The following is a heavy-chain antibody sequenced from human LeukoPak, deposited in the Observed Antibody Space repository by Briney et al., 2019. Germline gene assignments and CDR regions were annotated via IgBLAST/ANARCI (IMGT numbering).Heavy chain of an antibody. V-gene: IGHV1-8*01. CDR3: ARGPRNDP. D-gene: IGHD1-14*01. CDR1: GYPFTTYE. CDR2: VHPDTGYA. J-gene: IGHJ5*02. Sequence: EASVKVPCKTSGYPFTTYEINWVRQAAGQGLEWMGWVHPDTGYADYAQKFQGRVTMTSDTSISTAYMELSSLRSDDTAVYFCARGPRNDPWGQGTLVTVSS.